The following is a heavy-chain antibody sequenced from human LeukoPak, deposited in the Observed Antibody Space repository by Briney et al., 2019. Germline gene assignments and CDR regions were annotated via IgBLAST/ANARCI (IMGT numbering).Heavy chain of an antibody. D-gene: IGHD2-21*02. J-gene: IGHJ4*02. V-gene: IGHV4-39*07. CDR1: GGSISSSSYS. Sequence: SETLSLACTVSGGSISSSSYSWGWIRQPPGKGLEWIGSIYYSGSTYYNPSLKSRVTISVDTSKNQFSLKLSSVTAADTAVYYCARDGGWAYCGGDCYSGFGYWGQGTLVTVSS. CDR3: ARDGGWAYCGGDCYSGFGY. CDR2: IYYSGST.